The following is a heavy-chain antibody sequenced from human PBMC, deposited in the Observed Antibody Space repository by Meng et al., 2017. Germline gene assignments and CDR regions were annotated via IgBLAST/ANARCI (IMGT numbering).Heavy chain of an antibody. CDR1: RFTFSSYA. D-gene: IGHD3-10*01. J-gene: IGHJ4*02. CDR2: ISYDGSNK. CDR3: ARDAFETATGSVGVDY. V-gene: IGHV3-30*01. Sequence: QVQVVESWGGVVQPGRSLRLSCAASRFTFSSYAMHWVRQAPGKGLEWVAVISYDGSNKYYADSVKGRFTISRDNSKNTLYLQMNSLRAEDTAVYYCARDAFETATGSVGVDYWGQGTLVTVSS.